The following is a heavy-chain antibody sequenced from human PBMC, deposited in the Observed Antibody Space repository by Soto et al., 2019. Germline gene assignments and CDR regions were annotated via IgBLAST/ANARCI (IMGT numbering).Heavy chain of an antibody. CDR2: IYYSGST. Sequence: QVQLQESGPGLVKPSETLSLTCTVSGGSISSYYWSWIRQPPGKGLEWIGYIYYSGSTNYNPSLKGRCTISVNTAKNQFSLKLSSVNAADTAVYYCARLENGYGGNSDSSVYFQPWGQGTLVTVSS. CDR3: ARLENGYGGNSDSSVYFQP. CDR1: GGSISSYY. D-gene: IGHD2-21*02. V-gene: IGHV4-59*08. J-gene: IGHJ1*01.